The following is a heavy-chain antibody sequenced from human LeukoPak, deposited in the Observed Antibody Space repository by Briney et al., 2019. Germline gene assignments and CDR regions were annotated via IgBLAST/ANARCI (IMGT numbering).Heavy chain of an antibody. J-gene: IGHJ4*02. D-gene: IGHD3-9*01. V-gene: IGHV1-69*04. Sequence: GSSVKVSCKASGATFSSYAISWVRQAPGQGLEWMERIIPILGIADNAQKFQGRVTITADKSTSTAYMELSSLRSEDTAVYYCARFALRYFDSPGDYWGQGTLVTVSS. CDR2: IIPILGIA. CDR1: GATFSSYA. CDR3: ARFALRYFDSPGDY.